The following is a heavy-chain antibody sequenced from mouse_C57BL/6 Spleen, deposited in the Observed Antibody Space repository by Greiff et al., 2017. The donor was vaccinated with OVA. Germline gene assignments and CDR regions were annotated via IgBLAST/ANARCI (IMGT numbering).Heavy chain of an antibody. D-gene: IGHD1-1*01. Sequence: EVKLVESGAELVRPGASVKLSCTASGFNIKDYYMHWVKQRPEQGLEWIGRIDPEDGDTEYAPKFQGKATMTADTSSNTAYLQLSSLTSEDTAVYYCTTHITTVVAHFDVWGTGTTVTVSS. V-gene: IGHV14-1*01. CDR2: IDPEDGDT. CDR3: TTHITTVVAHFDV. CDR1: GFNIKDYY. J-gene: IGHJ1*03.